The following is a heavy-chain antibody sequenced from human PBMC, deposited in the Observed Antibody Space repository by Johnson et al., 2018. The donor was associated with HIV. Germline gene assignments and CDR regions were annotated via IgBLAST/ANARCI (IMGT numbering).Heavy chain of an antibody. Sequence: VHLVESGGGVVQPGRSLRLSCAASGFTFSSYGMHWVRQAPGKGLEWVAVISYDGGNKYYADSVKGRFTISRDNSKNTLYLQMNSLRAEDTAVYYCAKWSIVGATFSDAFDIWGQGTMVTVSS. CDR2: ISYDGGNK. J-gene: IGHJ3*02. V-gene: IGHV3-30*18. CDR3: AKWSIVGATFSDAFDI. D-gene: IGHD1-26*01. CDR1: GFTFSSYG.